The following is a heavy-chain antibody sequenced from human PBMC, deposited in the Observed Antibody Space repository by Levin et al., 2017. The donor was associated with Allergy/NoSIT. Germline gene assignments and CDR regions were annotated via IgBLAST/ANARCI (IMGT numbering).Heavy chain of an antibody. CDR3: ARKGTGEAVDI. CDR2: ISAYNGDT. Sequence: AASVKVSCKASGYTFTGFGISWVRQAPGQGLEWMGWISAYNGDTNCVQKFQGRVTMTTDTSTSTAYMDLRSLISDDTAVYYCARKGTGEAVDIWGQGTMVTVSS. CDR1: GYTFTGFG. J-gene: IGHJ3*02. D-gene: IGHD3/OR15-3a*01. V-gene: IGHV1-18*01.